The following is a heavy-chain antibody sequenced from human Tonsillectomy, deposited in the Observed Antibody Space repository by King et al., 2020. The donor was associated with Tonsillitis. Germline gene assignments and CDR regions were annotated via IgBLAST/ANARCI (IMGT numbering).Heavy chain of an antibody. D-gene: IGHD3-22*01. Sequence: VQLVESGAEVKKPGSSVKVSCKASGGTFSSYAISWVRQAPGQGLDWMGGIIPIFGTANYAQKFQGRVTSTADKSTSTAYMELSSLRSEDTAVYYCAREHGYYYDRYLNWYFDLWGRGTLVTVSS. V-gene: IGHV1-69*06. CDR3: AREHGYYYDRYLNWYFDL. CDR1: GGTFSSYA. J-gene: IGHJ2*01. CDR2: IIPIFGTA.